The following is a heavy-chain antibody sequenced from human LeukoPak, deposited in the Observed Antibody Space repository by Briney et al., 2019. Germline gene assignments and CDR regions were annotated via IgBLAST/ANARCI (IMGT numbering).Heavy chain of an antibody. CDR1: GGSISSYY. CDR2: IYYSGST. CDR3: ARVAYYDFWSGYYPYDAFDI. D-gene: IGHD3-3*01. V-gene: IGHV4-59*01. Sequence: SSETLSLTCTVSGGSISSYYWSWIRQPPGKGLEWIGYIYYSGSTNYNPSLKSRVTISVDTSKNQFSLKLSSVTAADTAVYYCARVAYYDFWSGYYPYDAFDIWGQGTMVTVSS. J-gene: IGHJ3*02.